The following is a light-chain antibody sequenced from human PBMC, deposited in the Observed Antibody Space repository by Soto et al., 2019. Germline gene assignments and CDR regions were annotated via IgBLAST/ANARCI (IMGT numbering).Light chain of an antibody. CDR1: QGIRND. J-gene: IGKJ1*01. CDR2: AAS. Sequence: AIQMTQSPSSLSASVGDRVTITCRASQGIRNDLGWYQQKPGKAPTLLIYAASSLQSGGPSRFSGSGSGTDFTLNISSLQPEDFATYYCLQDYNYPWTFGQGTKVEIK. V-gene: IGKV1-6*01. CDR3: LQDYNYPWT.